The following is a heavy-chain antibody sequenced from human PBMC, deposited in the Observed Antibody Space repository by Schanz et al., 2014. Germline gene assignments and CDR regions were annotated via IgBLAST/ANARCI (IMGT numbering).Heavy chain of an antibody. CDR1: GYSFTDYA. D-gene: IGHD3-16*01. J-gene: IGHJ4*02. CDR2: MNPKTGNT. Sequence: QVQLVQSGVEVKRPGASVRVSCKASGYSFTDYAIHWVRQAPGQGLEWMGWMNPKTGNTGYAQRFQGRVTMTRNTSITTAYLELSSLRSGDTAVYYCTKGRTFGRWGQGTLVTVSS. CDR3: TKGRTFGR. V-gene: IGHV1-8*02.